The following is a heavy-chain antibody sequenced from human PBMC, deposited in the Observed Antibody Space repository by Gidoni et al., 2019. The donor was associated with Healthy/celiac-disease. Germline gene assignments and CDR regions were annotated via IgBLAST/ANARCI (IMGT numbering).Heavy chain of an antibody. J-gene: IGHJ3*02. CDR2: ISSSSSYI. D-gene: IGHD2-21*02. CDR1: GFTFSSSS. Sequence: EVQLVESGGGLVKPGGSLRLSCAASGFTFSSSSLNWVRQAPGKGLEWVSSISSSSSYIYYADSVKGRFTISRDNAKNSLYLQMNSLRAEDTAVYYCARDQKNKPPTIVVVTAISFPDAFDIWGQGTMVTVSS. CDR3: ARDQKNKPPTIVVVTAISFPDAFDI. V-gene: IGHV3-21*01.